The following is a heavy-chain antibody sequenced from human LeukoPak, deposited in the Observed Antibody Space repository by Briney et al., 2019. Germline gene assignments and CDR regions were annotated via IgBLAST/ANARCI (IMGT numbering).Heavy chain of an antibody. V-gene: IGHV4-39*01. D-gene: IGHD3-10*01. CDR1: GGSISSSSYY. J-gene: IGHJ4*02. Sequence: SETLSLTCTASGGSISSSSYYWGWIRQPPGKGLEWIGSIYYSGSTYYNPSLKSRVTISVDTSKNQFSLKLSSVTAADTAVYSCARHSEYYSGAGSASGYFDYWGQGTLVTVSS. CDR3: ARHSEYYSGAGSASGYFDY. CDR2: IYYSGST.